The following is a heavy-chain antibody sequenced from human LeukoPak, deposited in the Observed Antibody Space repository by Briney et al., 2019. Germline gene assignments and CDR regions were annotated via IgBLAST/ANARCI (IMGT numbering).Heavy chain of an antibody. J-gene: IGHJ4*02. CDR3: ARHSLRDSSGYYFGAVYYFDY. CDR2: IYYSGST. D-gene: IGHD3-22*01. Sequence: SSETLSLTCTVSGGSISSSSYYWGWIRQPPGKGLEWIGSIYYSGSTYYNPSLKSRVTISVDTSKNQFSLKLSSVTAADTAVYYCARHSLRDSSGYYFGAVYYFDYWGQGTLVTVSS. CDR1: GGSISSSSYY. V-gene: IGHV4-39*01.